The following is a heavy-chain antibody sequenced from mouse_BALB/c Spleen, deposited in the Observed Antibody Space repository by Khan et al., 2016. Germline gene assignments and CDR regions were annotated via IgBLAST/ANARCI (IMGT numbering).Heavy chain of an antibody. CDR1: GFTFSDYY. CDR2: ISDGGNYT. D-gene: IGHD2-4*01. Sequence: EVELVESGGGLVKPGGSLKLSCAASGFTFSDYYMYWVRQTPEKRLEWVATISDGGNYTYYTDSVKGRFTISRDNAKNKLYLQVSRLKSEDSAMCYCARRLSYDYDRSYYYGMDYWGQGTSVTVSS. V-gene: IGHV5-4*02. CDR3: ARRLSYDYDRSYYYGMDY. J-gene: IGHJ4*01.